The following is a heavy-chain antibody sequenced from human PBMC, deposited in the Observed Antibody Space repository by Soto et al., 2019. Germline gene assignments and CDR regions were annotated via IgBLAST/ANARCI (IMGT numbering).Heavy chain of an antibody. V-gene: IGHV3-30-3*01. D-gene: IGHD5-12*01. CDR1: GFTFSSYA. CDR3: ARDSGDGYNLWTDY. Sequence: QVQLVESGGGVVQPGRSLRLSCAASGFTFSSYAMHWVRQAPGKGLEWVAVISYDGGNKYYADSVKGRFTISRDNSKNTLYLQMNSLRAEDTAVYYCARDSGDGYNLWTDYWGQGTLVTVSS. CDR2: ISYDGGNK. J-gene: IGHJ4*02.